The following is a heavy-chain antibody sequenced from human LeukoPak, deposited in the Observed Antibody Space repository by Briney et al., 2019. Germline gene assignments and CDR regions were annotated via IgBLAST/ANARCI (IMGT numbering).Heavy chain of an antibody. J-gene: IGHJ4*02. CDR2: VIPTFGTP. CDR3: ARGPIPVGNNNYHFDS. Sequence: SVKVSCKASGGTFNNYRINWVRQAPGQGLEWMGGVIPTFGTPNYAQKFQERVTISADESTNTAYLELSSLRSEDAAMYYCARGPIPVGNNNYHFDSWGQGTLVTVSS. CDR1: GGTFNNYR. D-gene: IGHD5-24*01. V-gene: IGHV1-69*13.